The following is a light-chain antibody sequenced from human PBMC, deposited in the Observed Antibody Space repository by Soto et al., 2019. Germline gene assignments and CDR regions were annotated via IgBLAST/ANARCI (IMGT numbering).Light chain of an antibody. V-gene: IGKV3-20*01. CDR1: QSVASS. CDR2: DAS. CDR3: HQYDSWT. Sequence: ETVLTNSPGTLSFSPWEIATVSCRASQSVASSLSWCLQKPGQAPRLLISDASSRATGIPDRFSGSGSGTDFTLTISRLEPEDFAVYYCHQYDSWTFGQGTKVDIK. J-gene: IGKJ1*01.